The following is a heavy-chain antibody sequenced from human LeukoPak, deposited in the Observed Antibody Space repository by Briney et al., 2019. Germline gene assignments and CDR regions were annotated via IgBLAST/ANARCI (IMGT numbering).Heavy chain of an antibody. D-gene: IGHD1-1*01. V-gene: IGHV3-23*01. CDR3: AKGSRTGQFPMDV. J-gene: IGHJ6*02. CDR2: IIGGAGYT. Sequence: GGSLRLSCAASGFTASTYGVSWVRQAPGKGLQWVSAIIGGAGYTFYADPVKSRFTISRDNSWNSLYLQMNSLRADDTAVYYCAKGSRTGQFPMDVWGQGTTVTVSS. CDR1: GFTASTYG.